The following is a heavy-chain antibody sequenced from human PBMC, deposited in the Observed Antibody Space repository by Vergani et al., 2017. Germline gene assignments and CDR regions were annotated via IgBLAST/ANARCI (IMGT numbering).Heavy chain of an antibody. V-gene: IGHV3-30*02. J-gene: IGHJ4*02. CDR1: GFTFSSYG. CDR2: IRYDGSNK. Sequence: QVQLVESGGGVVQPGGSLRLSCAASGFTFSSYGMHWVRQAPGKGLEWVAFIRYDGSNKYYADSVKGRFTISRDNSKNTLYLQMNSLRAEDTAVYYCAKDHLDRDCSSTSCYAFDYWGQGTLVTVSS. CDR3: AKDHLDRDCSSTSCYAFDY. D-gene: IGHD2-2*01.